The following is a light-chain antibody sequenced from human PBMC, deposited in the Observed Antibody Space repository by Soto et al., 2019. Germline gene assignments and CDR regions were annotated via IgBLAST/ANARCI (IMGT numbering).Light chain of an antibody. Sequence: QSVLTQPPSVSXAPXXXXXISCTGSSSNIGAGYDVHWYQQLPGTAPKLLIYGNSNRPSGVPDRFSGSKSGTSASLAITGLQAEDEADYYCQSYDSSLSGSVFGGGTKLTVL. CDR3: QSYDSSLSGSV. CDR2: GNS. J-gene: IGLJ3*02. CDR1: SSNIGAGYD. V-gene: IGLV1-40*01.